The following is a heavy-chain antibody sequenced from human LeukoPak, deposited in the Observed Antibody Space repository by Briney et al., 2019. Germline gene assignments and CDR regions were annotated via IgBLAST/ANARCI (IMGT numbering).Heavy chain of an antibody. CDR3: ARLAWYYGMDV. J-gene: IGHJ6*02. Sequence: SETLSLTCTVSGGSISSSSYYWGWIRQPPGKGLEWIGSIYYSGGTYYNPSLKSRVTISVDTSKNQFSLKLSSVTAADTAVYYCARLAWYYGMDVWGQGTTVTVSS. CDR1: GGSISSSSYY. V-gene: IGHV4-39*01. CDR2: IYYSGGT.